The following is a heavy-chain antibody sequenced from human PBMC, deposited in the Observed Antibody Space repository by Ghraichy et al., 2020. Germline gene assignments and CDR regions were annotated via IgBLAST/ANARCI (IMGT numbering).Heavy chain of an antibody. D-gene: IGHD3-10*01. CDR1: GFTFSSYA. Sequence: GGSLRLSCAASGFTFSSYAMSWVRQAPGKGLEWVSAISGSGGSTYYADSVKGRFTISRDNSKNTLYLQMNSLRAEDTAVYYCAKEGGRFGELRSWFDPWGQGTLVTVSS. CDR2: ISGSGGST. J-gene: IGHJ5*02. V-gene: IGHV3-23*01. CDR3: AKEGGRFGELRSWFDP.